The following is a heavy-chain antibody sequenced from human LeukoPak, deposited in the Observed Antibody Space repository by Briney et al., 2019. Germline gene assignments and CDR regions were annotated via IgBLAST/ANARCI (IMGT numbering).Heavy chain of an antibody. Sequence: SETLSLTCTVSGGPISSDTSYWSWIRQHPEKGLEWIGYIFYSGSTYYNPSLKSRLTVSVDTSKNQFSLRLSSVTAADTAVYYCARLLQTGIATRHYYFDYWGEGTLVTVSS. V-gene: IGHV4-31*03. CDR3: ARLLQTGIATRHYYFDY. J-gene: IGHJ4*02. CDR2: IFYSGST. CDR1: GGPISSDTSY. D-gene: IGHD6-6*01.